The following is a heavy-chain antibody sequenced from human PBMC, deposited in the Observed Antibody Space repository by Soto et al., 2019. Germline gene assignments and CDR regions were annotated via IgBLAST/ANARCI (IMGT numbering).Heavy chain of an antibody. V-gene: IGHV3-30-3*01. CDR2: ISYDGSNK. Sequence: PVGSLRLSCAASGFTFSSYAMHWVRQAPGKGLEWVAVISYDGSNKYYADSVKGRFTISRDNSKNTLYLQMNSLRAEDTAVYYCARDLSMIVVVITTGAPDYWGQGTLVTVSS. J-gene: IGHJ4*02. CDR3: ARDLSMIVVVITTGAPDY. CDR1: GFTFSSYA. D-gene: IGHD3-22*01.